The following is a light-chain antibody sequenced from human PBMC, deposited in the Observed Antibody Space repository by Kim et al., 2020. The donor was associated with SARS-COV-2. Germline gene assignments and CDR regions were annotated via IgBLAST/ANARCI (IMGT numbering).Light chain of an antibody. Sequence: VSPGERATPSCRASQSVGSNLAWYQQKPGQAPRLLIYAASTRATGFPARFSGSGSGTEFTLTISSLQSEDFAVYYCQQYNIWPRSFGPGTKVDIK. CDR3: QQYNIWPRS. CDR2: AAS. CDR1: QSVGSN. J-gene: IGKJ3*01. V-gene: IGKV3-15*01.